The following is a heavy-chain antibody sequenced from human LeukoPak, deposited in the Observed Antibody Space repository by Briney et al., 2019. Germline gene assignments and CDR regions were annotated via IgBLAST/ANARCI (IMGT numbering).Heavy chain of an antibody. Sequence: ASVKVSCKASGYTFTTYGISWVRQAPGQGLEWMGWISAYNGKTYYAQKLQGRVTMTTDTSTSTAYMELNSLRPEDTSVYYCARSPTSWYSDYWGQGTLVTVSS. J-gene: IGHJ4*02. CDR1: GYTFTTYG. CDR3: ARSPTSWYSDY. CDR2: ISAYNGKT. D-gene: IGHD2-2*01. V-gene: IGHV1-18*01.